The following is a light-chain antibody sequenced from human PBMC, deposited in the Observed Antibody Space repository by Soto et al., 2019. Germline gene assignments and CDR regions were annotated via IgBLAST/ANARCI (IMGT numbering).Light chain of an antibody. Sequence: QSALTQPASVSGSPGQSITISCTGTSGDVGSYNLVSWYQHHPGKAPKLMIYEVSKRPSGVSNRFSGSKSGNTASLTISGLQAEDEADYYCCSYAGSSTFPYVFGTGTKVTVL. CDR1: SGDVGSYNL. J-gene: IGLJ1*01. CDR3: CSYAGSSTFPYV. V-gene: IGLV2-23*02. CDR2: EVS.